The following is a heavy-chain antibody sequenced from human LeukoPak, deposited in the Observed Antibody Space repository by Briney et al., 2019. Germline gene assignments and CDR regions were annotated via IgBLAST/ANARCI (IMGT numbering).Heavy chain of an antibody. Sequence: ASVKVSCKASGGTFSSYAISWVRQAPGQGLEWMGGIIPIFGTANYAQKFQGRVTITADKSTSTAYMGLSSLRSEDTAVYYCAREGDILTGYTLDYWGQGTLVTVSS. CDR1: GGTFSSYA. CDR2: IIPIFGTA. V-gene: IGHV1-69*06. CDR3: AREGDILTGYTLDY. D-gene: IGHD3-9*01. J-gene: IGHJ4*02.